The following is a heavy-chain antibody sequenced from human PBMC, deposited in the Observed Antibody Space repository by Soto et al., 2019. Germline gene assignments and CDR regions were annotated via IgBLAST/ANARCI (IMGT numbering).Heavy chain of an antibody. CDR1: GGSFSGYY. CDR3: ARGGLRPDYYYYYGMDV. CDR2: INHSGST. V-gene: IGHV4-34*01. D-gene: IGHD5-12*01. J-gene: IGHJ6*02. Sequence: SETLSLTCAVYGGSFSGYYWSWIRQPPGKGLEWIGEINHSGSTNYNPSLKSRVTISVDTSKNQFSLKLSSVTAADTAVYYCARGGLRPDYYYYYGMDVWGQGTTVTVSS.